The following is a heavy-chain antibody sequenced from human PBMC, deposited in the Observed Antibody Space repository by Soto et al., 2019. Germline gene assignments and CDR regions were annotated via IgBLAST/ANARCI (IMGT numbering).Heavy chain of an antibody. Sequence: SETLSLTCTVSGGSISSYYWSWIRQPPGKGLEWIGYIYYSGSTNYNPSLKSRVTISVDTSKNQFSLKLSSVTAADTAVYHCARDRRIVATIYQSAYYYYGMDVWGQGTTVTVSS. V-gene: IGHV4-59*01. CDR1: GGSISSYY. CDR2: IYYSGST. J-gene: IGHJ6*02. CDR3: ARDRRIVATIYQSAYYYYGMDV. D-gene: IGHD5-12*01.